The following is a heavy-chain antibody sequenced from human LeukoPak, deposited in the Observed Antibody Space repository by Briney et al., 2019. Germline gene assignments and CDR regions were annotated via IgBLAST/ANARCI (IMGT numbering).Heavy chain of an antibody. V-gene: IGHV4-59*01. CDR3: ARVSGDQLLTFGY. CDR1: GDSISSYY. CDR2: IYYSGST. Sequence: SETLSLTCTVSGDSISSYYWSWIRQPPGKGLEWIGYIYYSGSTNYNPSLKSRVTISVDTSKNQFSLRLSSVTAADTAVYYCARVSGDQLLTFGYWGQGTLVTVSS. J-gene: IGHJ4*02. D-gene: IGHD2-2*01.